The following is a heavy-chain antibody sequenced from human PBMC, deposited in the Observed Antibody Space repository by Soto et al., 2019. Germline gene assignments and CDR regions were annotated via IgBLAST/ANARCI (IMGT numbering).Heavy chain of an antibody. Sequence: GDSLKISCKGSGYSFTSYWISWVRQMPGKGLEWMGRIDPSDSYTNYSPSFQGHVTISADKSISTAYLQWSSLKASDTAMYYCASTPRAYYYGMDVWGQGTTVTVSS. CDR1: GYSFTSYW. J-gene: IGHJ6*02. CDR3: ASTPRAYYYGMDV. V-gene: IGHV5-10-1*01. CDR2: IDPSDSYT.